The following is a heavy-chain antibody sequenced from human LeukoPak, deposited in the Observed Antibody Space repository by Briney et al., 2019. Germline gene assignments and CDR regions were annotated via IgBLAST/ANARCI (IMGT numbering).Heavy chain of an antibody. V-gene: IGHV3-23*01. D-gene: IGHD6-6*01. CDR1: GFTFSSYA. CDR3: AKDTQYSIRPAPSDY. J-gene: IGHJ4*02. CDR2: ISGSGGST. Sequence: GGSLRLSCAASGFTFSSYAMSWVRQAPGKGVVWVSAISGSGGSTYYADPVKGRFTISRDNSKNTLYLQMNSLRAEDTAVYYCAKDTQYSIRPAPSDYWGQGTLVTVSS.